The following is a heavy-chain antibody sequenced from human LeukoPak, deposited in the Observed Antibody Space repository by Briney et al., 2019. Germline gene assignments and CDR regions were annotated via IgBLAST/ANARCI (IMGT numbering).Heavy chain of an antibody. J-gene: IGHJ5*02. Sequence: GRSLRLSCAASGFTFSIHGMHWVRQAPGKGLEWVALIWYDGSKKYYADSVKGRFTISRDDSKNTLYMQMNSLRAEDTAMYYCAKDLSYGSNWFDPWGQGTLVTVSS. D-gene: IGHD5-18*01. V-gene: IGHV3-33*06. CDR3: AKDLSYGSNWFDP. CDR2: IWYDGSKK. CDR1: GFTFSIHG.